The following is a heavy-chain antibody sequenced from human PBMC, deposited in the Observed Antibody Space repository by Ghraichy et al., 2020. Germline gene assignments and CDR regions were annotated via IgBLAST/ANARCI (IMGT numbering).Heavy chain of an antibody. D-gene: IGHD3-3*01. CDR1: GGSFSCYY. J-gene: IGHJ6*02. Sequence: ESLNISCAVYGGSFSCYYWSWIRQPPGKGLEWIGEINHSGSTNYNPSLKSRVTISVDTSKNQFSLKLSSVTAADTAVYYCARADFDYYGMDVWGQGTTVTVSS. CDR2: INHSGST. CDR3: ARADFDYYGMDV. V-gene: IGHV4-34*01.